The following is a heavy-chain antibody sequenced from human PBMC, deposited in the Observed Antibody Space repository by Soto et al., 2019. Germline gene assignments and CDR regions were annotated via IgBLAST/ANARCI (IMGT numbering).Heavy chain of an antibody. CDR2: INSDGSST. V-gene: IGHV3-74*01. J-gene: IGHJ5*02. D-gene: IGHD5-12*01. CDR3: ARGTSGAYDTSWFDP. Sequence: PGGSLRLSCAASGLTFSSYWMHWVRQAPGKGLVWVSHINSDGSSTNDADFVKGRFTISRDNYQNILYLQMHSLRVEDTAVYYCARGTSGAYDTSWFDPWGQGTLVTVSS. CDR1: GLTFSSYW.